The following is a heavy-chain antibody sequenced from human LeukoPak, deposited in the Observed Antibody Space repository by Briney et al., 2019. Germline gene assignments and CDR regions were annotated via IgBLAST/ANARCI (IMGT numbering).Heavy chain of an antibody. J-gene: IGHJ4*02. CDR1: GFTLSSYN. Sequence: PGGSLRLSCVASGFTLSSYNMKWVRQAPGKRLEWVSSISWRSSDIEYADSVKGRFTISRDIDKKSLYLQMNSLRVEDTAVYYCARDGIIPGSGWWELSGEQGFDYWGQGTLVTVSS. V-gene: IGHV3-21*01. D-gene: IGHD1-26*01. CDR3: ARDGIIPGSGWWELSGEQGFDY. CDR2: ISWRSSDI.